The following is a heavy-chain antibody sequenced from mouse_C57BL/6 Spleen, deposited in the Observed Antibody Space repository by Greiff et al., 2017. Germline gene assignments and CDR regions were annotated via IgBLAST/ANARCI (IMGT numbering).Heavy chain of an antibody. CDR1: GYTFTSYW. Sequence: QVQLQQTGAELVKPGASVKMSCKASGYTFTSYWITWVKQRPGQGLEWIGDIYPGSGSTNYNEKFKSKATLTVDTSSSTAYMQLSSLTSEDSAVYYCARGGPDGGYFDVWGTGTTVTVSS. CDR3: ARGGPDGGYFDV. CDR2: IYPGSGST. V-gene: IGHV1-55*01. J-gene: IGHJ1*03.